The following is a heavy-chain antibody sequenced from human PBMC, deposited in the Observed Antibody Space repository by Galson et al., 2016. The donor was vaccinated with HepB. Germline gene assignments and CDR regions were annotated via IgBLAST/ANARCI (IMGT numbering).Heavy chain of an antibody. J-gene: IGHJ4*02. Sequence: SLRLSCAASGVTFSSYAMSWVRQAPGQGLYWVSAISGSGGSDTHYADLVKGRFTISRDNSNNIVYLQMNNLRAEDTAVYYCAKDRHYWSAIDYWGQGSLVTVSS. V-gene: IGHV3-23*01. CDR2: ISGSGGSDT. CDR1: GVTFSSYA. D-gene: IGHD3-3*02. CDR3: AKDRHYWSAIDY.